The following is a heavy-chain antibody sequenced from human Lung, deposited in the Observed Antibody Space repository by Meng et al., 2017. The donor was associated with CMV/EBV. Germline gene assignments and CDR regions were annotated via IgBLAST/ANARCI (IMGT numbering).Heavy chain of an antibody. D-gene: IGHD1-26*01. Sequence: QARLVQCGGGVNKPGASVKVSCKASGYTFTNYGITWVRQAPGQGLEWMGWINAYNGDTNYAQTLQGRVTMTTDTSTSTAYMELRSLRSDDTAVYYCARVEVGITSGDYWGQGTLVTVSS. V-gene: IGHV1-18*01. CDR2: INAYNGDT. CDR1: GYTFTNYG. J-gene: IGHJ4*02. CDR3: ARVEVGITSGDY.